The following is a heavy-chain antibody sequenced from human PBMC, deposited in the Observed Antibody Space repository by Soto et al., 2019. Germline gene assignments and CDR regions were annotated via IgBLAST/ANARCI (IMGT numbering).Heavy chain of an antibody. CDR1: GFTFSSYA. J-gene: IGHJ4*02. CDR3: AKLCTMVRGVIDDY. Sequence: GGSLRLSCAASGFTFSSYAMTWVRQAPGKGLEWVSAISGSGGSTYYADAVKGRFTISRDNSKNTLYLQMNSLRAEDTAVYYCAKLCTMVRGVIDDYWGQGTLVTVSS. CDR2: ISGSGGST. D-gene: IGHD3-10*01. V-gene: IGHV3-23*01.